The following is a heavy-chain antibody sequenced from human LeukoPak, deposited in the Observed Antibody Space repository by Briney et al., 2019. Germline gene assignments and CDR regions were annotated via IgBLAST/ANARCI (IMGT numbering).Heavy chain of an antibody. CDR2: TSASGSST. CDR3: ARDLRGYSSSSSDY. D-gene: IGHD6-6*01. J-gene: IGHJ4*02. CDR1: GFTFSSYA. Sequence: GGSLRLSCAASGFTFSSYAMSWVRQAPGKGLEWVSATSASGSSTYYADSVKGRFTISRDNSKNTLYLQMNSLRAEDTAVYYCARDLRGYSSSSSDYWGQGSLVTVSS. V-gene: IGHV3-23*01.